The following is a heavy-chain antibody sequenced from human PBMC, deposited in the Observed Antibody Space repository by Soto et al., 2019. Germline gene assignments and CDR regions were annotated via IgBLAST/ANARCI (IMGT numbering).Heavy chain of an antibody. CDR3: AKDRGCSYAHYYSYYGMDV. Sequence: EVQLLESGGGLVQPGGSLRLSCAASGFTFSSYAMSWVRQAPGKGLEWVSAISGSGGSTYYADSVKGRFTISRDNSKNTQYLQMTSLRAEDTAVYYCAKDRGCSYAHYYSYYGMDVWGQGTTVTVSS. D-gene: IGHD5-18*01. J-gene: IGHJ6*02. CDR2: ISGSGGST. CDR1: GFTFSSYA. V-gene: IGHV3-23*01.